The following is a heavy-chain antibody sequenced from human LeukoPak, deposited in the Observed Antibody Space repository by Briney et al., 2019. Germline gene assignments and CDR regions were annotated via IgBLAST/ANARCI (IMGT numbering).Heavy chain of an antibody. V-gene: IGHV3-7*01. Sequence: GGSLRLSCAASGFTFSSYWMSWVRQASGKGLEWVANIKQDGSEKYYVDSVKGRFTISRDNAKNSLYLQMNSLRAEDTAVYYCAREARGYDSSGYYPEYFQHWGQGTLVTVSS. D-gene: IGHD3-22*01. CDR2: IKQDGSEK. CDR3: AREARGYDSSGYYPEYFQH. J-gene: IGHJ1*01. CDR1: GFTFSSYW.